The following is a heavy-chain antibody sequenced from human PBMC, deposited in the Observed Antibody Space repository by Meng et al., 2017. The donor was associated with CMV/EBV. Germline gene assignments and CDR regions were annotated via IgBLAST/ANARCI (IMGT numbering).Heavy chain of an antibody. Sequence: GGSLRLSCAACGFTFSSYDMHWVRQAPGKGLVWVSRINSDGSSTSYADSVKGRFTISRDNAKNTLYLQMNSLRAEDTAVYYCARGARGLVLRFLEWLSVDYWGQGTLVTVSS. CDR3: ARGARGLVLRFLEWLSVDY. CDR2: INSDGSST. J-gene: IGHJ4*02. V-gene: IGHV3-74*01. D-gene: IGHD3-3*01. CDR1: GFTFSSYD.